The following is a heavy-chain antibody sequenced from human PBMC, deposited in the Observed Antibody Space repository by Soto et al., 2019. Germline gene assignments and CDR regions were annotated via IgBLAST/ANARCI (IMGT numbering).Heavy chain of an antibody. V-gene: IGHV3-30*18. J-gene: IGHJ4*02. D-gene: IGHD3-22*01. CDR1: GFTFSSYG. CDR2: ISYDGSNK. Sequence: QVQLVESGGGVVQPGRSLRLSCAASGFTFSSYGMHWVRQAPGKGLEWVAVISYDGSNKYYADSVKGRFTISRYNSKNTLYLQLNRLRAEDTAVYYCAKTSYDSSGYPSYYFDYWGQGPLVTVSS. CDR3: AKTSYDSSGYPSYYFDY.